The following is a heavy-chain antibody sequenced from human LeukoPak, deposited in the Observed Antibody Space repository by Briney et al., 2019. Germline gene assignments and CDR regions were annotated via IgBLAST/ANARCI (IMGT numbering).Heavy chain of an antibody. CDR2: INPDGSTT. V-gene: IGHV3-74*01. D-gene: IGHD2-21*02. Sequence: GGSLRLSCAASGFTFSSYWMHWVRQAPGRGLVGVSRINPDGSTTSHADSVKGRFTISRDNAKNTLYLQMNSLRAEDTAVYYCARGVGGDRDYWGQGTLVTVSS. J-gene: IGHJ4*02. CDR3: ARGVGGDRDY. CDR1: GFTFSSYW.